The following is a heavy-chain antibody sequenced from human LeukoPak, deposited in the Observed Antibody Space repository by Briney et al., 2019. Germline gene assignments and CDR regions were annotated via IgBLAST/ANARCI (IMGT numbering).Heavy chain of an antibody. CDR3: ARGAVGGWELFNY. V-gene: IGHV3-21*01. CDR2: IGTGSGYI. CDR1: GFTFSSYS. J-gene: IGHJ4*02. Sequence: GGSLRLSCAAAGFTFSSYSMSWVRQAPGKGREWVSCIGTGSGYIYYADSVKGRFTISRENAKNSLYLQMNSLRAEDTAVYYCARGAVGGWELFNYWGQGILVTVSS. D-gene: IGHD1-26*01.